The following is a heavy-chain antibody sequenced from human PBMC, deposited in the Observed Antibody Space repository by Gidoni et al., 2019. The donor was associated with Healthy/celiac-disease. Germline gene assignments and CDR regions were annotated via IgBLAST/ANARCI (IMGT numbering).Heavy chain of an antibody. J-gene: IGHJ4*02. CDR3: ARVKEPYQLLSPFDY. V-gene: IGHV3-21*01. Sequence: EVQLVESGGGLVKPGGSLRLSCAASGSPFSRYSMNWVRQAPGKGLEWVSSISSSSSYIYYADTVKGRFTISRDNAKNSLYLQMNSLRAEDTAVYYCARVKEPYQLLSPFDYWGQGTLVTVSS. CDR2: ISSSSSYI. D-gene: IGHD2-2*01. CDR1: GSPFSRYS.